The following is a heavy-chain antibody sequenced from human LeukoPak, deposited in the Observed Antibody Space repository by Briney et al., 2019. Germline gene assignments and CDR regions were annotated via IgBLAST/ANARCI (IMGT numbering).Heavy chain of an antibody. J-gene: IGHJ6*03. CDR2: IYSSGST. CDR3: ARERYSLASLPNYYFKHVDV. CDR1: GGSISSYY. V-gene: IGHV4-4*07. D-gene: IGHD3-3*02. Sequence: SETLSLTSTVSGGSISSYYWSWIRQPAGKGLEWIGRIYSSGSTNYSPSLKSRVTMSVDTSKNQFSLKLSSVTAADTAVYYCARERYSLASLPNYYFKHVDVWGQGTTVTVSS.